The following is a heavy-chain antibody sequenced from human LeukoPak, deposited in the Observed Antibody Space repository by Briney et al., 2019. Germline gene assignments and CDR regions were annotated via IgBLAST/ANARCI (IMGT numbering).Heavy chain of an antibody. CDR1: GGSFSGYY. CDR3: ARGRNSSSSAFDY. J-gene: IGHJ4*02. Sequence: TSETLSLTCAVYGGSFSGYYWSWIRQPPGKGLEWIGEINHSGSTNYNPSLKSRVTISVDTSKNQFSLKLSSVTAADTAVYYCARGRNSSSSAFDYWGQGTLVTVSS. V-gene: IGHV4-34*01. D-gene: IGHD6-6*01. CDR2: INHSGST.